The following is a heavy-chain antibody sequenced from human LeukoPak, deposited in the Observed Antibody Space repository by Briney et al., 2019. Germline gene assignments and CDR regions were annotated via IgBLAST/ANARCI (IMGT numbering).Heavy chain of an antibody. D-gene: IGHD6-13*01. Sequence: GRSLRLSCAASGFTFSSYGMHWVRQAPGKGLEWVAVIWYDGSNKYYADSVKGRFTISRDNSKNTLYLQMNGLRVEDTAVYYCAKAGPYTSSWGGTNDYWGQGALVTVSS. V-gene: IGHV3-33*06. CDR3: AKAGPYTSSWGGTNDY. J-gene: IGHJ4*02. CDR1: GFTFSSYG. CDR2: IWYDGSNK.